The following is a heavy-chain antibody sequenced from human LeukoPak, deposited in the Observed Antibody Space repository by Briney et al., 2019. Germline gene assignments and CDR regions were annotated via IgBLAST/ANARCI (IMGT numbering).Heavy chain of an antibody. Sequence: SETLSLTCTVAGGSTSSGGYYWSWIRQHPGKGLEWIGYINYNGVTYYNPSLKSRLTISVVDTSKNQFSLRLNSVTVADTAVNYCARSDYVWGNYRPIPDYWGQGTLVTVSS. CDR1: GGSTSSGGYY. CDR3: ARSDYVWGNYRPIPDY. D-gene: IGHD3-16*02. V-gene: IGHV4-31*03. CDR2: INYNGVT. J-gene: IGHJ4*02.